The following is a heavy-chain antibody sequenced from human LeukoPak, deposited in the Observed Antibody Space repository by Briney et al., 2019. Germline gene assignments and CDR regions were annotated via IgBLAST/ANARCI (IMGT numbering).Heavy chain of an antibody. D-gene: IGHD1-14*01. CDR2: IHRSGSP. V-gene: IGHV4-4*02. CDR3: AREILGGFNPGAY. Sequence: SETLSLTCTVSLDSTTSNFWSWVRQPPGKGLEGIGEIHRSGSPNYNPSLQSRVTISIDRSSNQIVLELSSVTAADTAVYYCAREILGGFNPGAYWGQGILVTVSS. CDR1: LDSTTSNF. J-gene: IGHJ4*02.